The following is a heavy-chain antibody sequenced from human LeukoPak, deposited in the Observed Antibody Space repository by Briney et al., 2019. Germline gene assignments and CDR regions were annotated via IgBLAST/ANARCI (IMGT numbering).Heavy chain of an antibody. V-gene: IGHV3-23*01. CDR2: ISGSGGST. CDR1: GFTFSSYA. CDR3: ARDSPLLTV. J-gene: IGHJ4*02. D-gene: IGHD3-9*01. Sequence: GGSLRLSCSASGFTFSSYAMSWVRQAPGKGLEWVSAISGSGGSTYYAESVKGRFTTSRDNSKNTLYLQMNSLRAEDTATYYCARDSPLLTVWGQGTLVTVSS.